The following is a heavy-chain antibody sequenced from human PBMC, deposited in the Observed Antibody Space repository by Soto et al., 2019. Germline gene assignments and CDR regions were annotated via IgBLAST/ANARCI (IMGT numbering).Heavy chain of an antibody. CDR1: GFTVSSNS. CDR2: ISSSSSYI. V-gene: IGHV3-21*01. J-gene: IGHJ6*04. D-gene: IGHD3-10*01. Sequence: LRLSCGASGFTVSSNSTSWVRQAPGKGLEWVSSISSSSSYIYYADSVKGRFTISRDNAKNSLYLQMNSLRAEDTAVYYCARVRGVVDVWGKGTTVTVSS. CDR3: ARVRGVVDV.